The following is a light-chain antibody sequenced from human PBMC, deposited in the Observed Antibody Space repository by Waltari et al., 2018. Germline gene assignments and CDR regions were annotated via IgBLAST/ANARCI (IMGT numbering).Light chain of an antibody. CDR1: SSDIGFYNF. CDR2: DVA. Sequence: QSALTQPASVSGSPGQSITISSAGTSSDIGFYNFVSCYQQHPGKAPKLMIYDVARWPSGVSHRFSGSKSGNTASLTISGLQAEDEADYYCAAYTSANTVVFGGGTKVTVL. V-gene: IGLV2-14*01. J-gene: IGLJ2*01. CDR3: AAYTSANTVV.